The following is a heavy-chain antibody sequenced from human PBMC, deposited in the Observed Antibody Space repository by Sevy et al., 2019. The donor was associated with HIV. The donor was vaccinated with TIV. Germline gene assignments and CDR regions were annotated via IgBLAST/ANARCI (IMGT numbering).Heavy chain of an antibody. CDR1: GFTFSSYV. D-gene: IGHD2-21*02. CDR3: ARGGGYCGGDCYSIDY. J-gene: IGHJ4*02. Sequence: GGSLRLSCAASGFTFSSYVMHWVRQAPGKGLEWVALIWYDGTIKYYADSVKGRLTISRDNSKDTLFRKMNGLKPEDTAVYYCARGGGYCGGDCYSIDYWGQGALVTVSS. CDR2: IWYDGTIK. V-gene: IGHV3-33*08.